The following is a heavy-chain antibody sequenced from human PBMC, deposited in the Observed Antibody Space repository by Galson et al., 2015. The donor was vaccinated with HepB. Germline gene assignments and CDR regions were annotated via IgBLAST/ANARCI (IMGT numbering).Heavy chain of an antibody. D-gene: IGHD3-10*01. CDR1: GYTFTSYA. J-gene: IGHJ6*02. Sequence: SVKVSCKASGYTFTSYAMHWVRQAPGQRLEWMGWINAGNGNTKYSQKFQGRVTITRDTSASTAYMELSSLRSEDAAVYYCARVLLWFGDYDYYGMDVWGQGTTVTVSS. V-gene: IGHV1-3*01. CDR2: INAGNGNT. CDR3: ARVLLWFGDYDYYGMDV.